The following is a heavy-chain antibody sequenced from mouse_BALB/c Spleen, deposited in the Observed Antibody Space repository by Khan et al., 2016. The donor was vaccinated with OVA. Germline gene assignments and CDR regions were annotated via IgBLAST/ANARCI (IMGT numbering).Heavy chain of an antibody. Sequence: EVELVESGGGLVKPGGSLKLSCSASGFTFSTYAMSWVRQTPEKRLECVATISTGGHYTFYPDSVKGRFTISRDNAKNTLYLQMSSLRSEDTAIYYCARSLGDHHAMDYWGQGTSVTVSS. CDR2: ISTGGHYT. CDR1: GFTFSTYA. CDR3: ARSLGDHHAMDY. D-gene: IGHD2-13*01. J-gene: IGHJ4*01. V-gene: IGHV5-9-3*01.